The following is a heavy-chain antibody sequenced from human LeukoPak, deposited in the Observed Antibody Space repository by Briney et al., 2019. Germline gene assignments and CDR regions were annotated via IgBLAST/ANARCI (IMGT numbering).Heavy chain of an antibody. Sequence: SETLSLTCTVSGGSISSYCWSWIRQPPGKGLEWIGYIYYSGSTNYNPSLKSRVSISIDTSKNHFSLKLSSVTAADTAVYYCARRMPSGTVDYWGQGTLVTVSS. D-gene: IGHD6-13*01. CDR2: IYYSGST. J-gene: IGHJ4*02. V-gene: IGHV4-59*01. CDR3: ARRMPSGTVDY. CDR1: GGSISSYC.